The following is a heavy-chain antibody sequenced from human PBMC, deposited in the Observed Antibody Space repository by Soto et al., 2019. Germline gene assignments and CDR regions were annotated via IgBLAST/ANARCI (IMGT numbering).Heavy chain of an antibody. V-gene: IGHV3-48*02. CDR2: ISSSSSTI. Sequence: EVQLVESGGGLVQPGGSLRLSCAASGFTFSSYSMNWVRQAPGKGLEWVSYISSSSSTIYYADSVKGRFTISRDNAKNSLYLQMNSLRDEDTAVYYCARDAIVVVVAATHNRFDPWGQGTLVTVSP. J-gene: IGHJ5*02. CDR3: ARDAIVVVVAATHNRFDP. CDR1: GFTFSSYS. D-gene: IGHD2-15*01.